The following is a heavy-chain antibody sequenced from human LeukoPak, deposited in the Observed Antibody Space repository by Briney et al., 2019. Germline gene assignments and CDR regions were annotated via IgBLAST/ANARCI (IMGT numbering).Heavy chain of an antibody. Sequence: QSGRSLRLSCAASGFTFSSYGMHWVRQAPGKGLEWVAVISYDGSNKYYADSVKGRFTISRDNSKNTLYLQMNSLRAEDTAVYYCAKLSSGWSPDAFDIWGQGTMVTVSS. CDR3: AKLSSGWSPDAFDI. CDR1: GFTFSSYG. CDR2: ISYDGSNK. J-gene: IGHJ3*02. V-gene: IGHV3-30*18. D-gene: IGHD6-19*01.